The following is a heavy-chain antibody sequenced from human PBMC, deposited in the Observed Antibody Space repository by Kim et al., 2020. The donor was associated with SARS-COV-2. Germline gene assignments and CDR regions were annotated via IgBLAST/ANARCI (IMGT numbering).Heavy chain of an antibody. D-gene: IGHD1-26*01. V-gene: IGHV4-4*07. CDR2: IYVNGNN. Sequence: SETLSLTCTVSDNSISSWYWSWIRQPAGRGLEWLGRIYVNGNNDYNPSFAGRVTMSVDASRRQVSLKLTSMTVADTAAYYCARGRWDNWPDPWGQGTQVT. CDR1: DNSISSWY. CDR3: ARGRWDNWPDP. J-gene: IGHJ5*02.